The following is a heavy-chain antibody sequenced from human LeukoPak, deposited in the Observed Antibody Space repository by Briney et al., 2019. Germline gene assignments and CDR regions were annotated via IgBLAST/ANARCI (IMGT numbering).Heavy chain of an antibody. J-gene: IGHJ4*02. CDR3: ARGRYDYIWGSYREPLFDY. D-gene: IGHD3-16*02. Sequence: PSETLSLTCAVYGGSFSGYYWSWIRQPPGKGLEWLGEINHSGSTNYNPSLKSRVTISVDASKNQFSLKLSSVTAADTAVYYCARGRYDYIWGSYREPLFDYWGQGTLVTVSS. CDR2: INHSGST. V-gene: IGHV4-34*01. CDR1: GGSFSGYY.